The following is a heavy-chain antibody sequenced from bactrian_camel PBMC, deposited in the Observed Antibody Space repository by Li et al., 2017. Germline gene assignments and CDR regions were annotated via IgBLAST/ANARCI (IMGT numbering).Heavy chain of an antibody. CDR3: AAGPLYDCLSGSWSSGLLY. V-gene: IGHV3S55*01. J-gene: IGHJ4*01. Sequence: QLVESGGGSVQAGGSLRLSCAASGHSLSDYCMAWFRQAPGKEREGVAALDSDGEITYGDSVKGRFAISLDNGANTLYLQMNDLKPEDTAMYYCAAGPLYDCLSGSWSSGLLYWGQGTQVTVS. CDR2: LDSDGEI. CDR1: GHSLSDYC. D-gene: IGHD3*01.